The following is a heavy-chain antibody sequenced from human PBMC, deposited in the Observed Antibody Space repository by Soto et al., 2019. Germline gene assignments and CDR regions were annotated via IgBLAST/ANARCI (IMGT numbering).Heavy chain of an antibody. CDR1: GFTVSGND. CDR2: ISSSGRAI. J-gene: IGHJ4*02. Sequence: QLQLLESGGDLVKPGGSLRLSCAASGFTVSGNDLSWIRQAPGKGLEWVSSISSSGRAIYYADSVKGRFTISRDNAKDSLYLQMSSLRAEDTAIYYCASHHTSGWLYFDSWVQGTLVTVSS. CDR3: ASHHTSGWLYFDS. D-gene: IGHD6-19*01. V-gene: IGHV3-11*01.